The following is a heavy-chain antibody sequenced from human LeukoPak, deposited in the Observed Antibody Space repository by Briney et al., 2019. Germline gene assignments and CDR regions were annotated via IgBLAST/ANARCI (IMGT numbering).Heavy chain of an antibody. CDR2: INPNSGGT. Sequence: ASVEVSCKASGYTFTGYYMHWVRQAPGQGLEWMGWINPNSGGTNYAQKFQGRVTMTRDTSISTAYMELSRLRSDDTAVYYCTMVRNPSMFDYWGQGTLVTVSS. J-gene: IGHJ4*02. D-gene: IGHD3-10*01. CDR1: GYTFTGYY. V-gene: IGHV1-2*02. CDR3: TMVRNPSMFDY.